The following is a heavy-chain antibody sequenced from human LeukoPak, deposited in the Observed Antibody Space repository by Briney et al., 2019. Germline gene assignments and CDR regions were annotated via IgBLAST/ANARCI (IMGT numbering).Heavy chain of an antibody. J-gene: IGHJ4*02. Sequence: GGSLRLSCLGSGFGFSNYWMSWLRQAPGEGREWVANIKEDGSVIYYADCVKGRFTISRYNAKTSVYLQMNSLRVEDTALYYCATGRWFGEFAGSAFEDWGQGTLVTVSS. D-gene: IGHD3-10*01. CDR2: IKEDGSVI. CDR3: ATGRWFGEFAGSAFED. CDR1: GFGFSNYW. V-gene: IGHV3-7*01.